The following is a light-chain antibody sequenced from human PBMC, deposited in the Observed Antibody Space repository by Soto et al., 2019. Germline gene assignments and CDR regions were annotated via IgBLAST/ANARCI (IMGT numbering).Light chain of an antibody. V-gene: IGKV1-6*01. Sequence: AIRMTQSPSSLSASVGDRVTITCRASQDIRSNLDWYQQKPGKAPKLLIYDVSNLQSGVPSRFSGSGSGTDFTLTISSLQPEDFATYYCLQDYNYPLTFGGGTKVAIK. CDR3: LQDYNYPLT. J-gene: IGKJ4*01. CDR1: QDIRSN. CDR2: DVS.